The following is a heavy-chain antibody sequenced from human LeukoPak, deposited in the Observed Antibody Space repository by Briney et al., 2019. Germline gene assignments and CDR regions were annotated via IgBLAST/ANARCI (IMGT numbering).Heavy chain of an antibody. CDR1: GYSFTSYW. CDR3: ARQDVAVAGTTNYFDY. J-gene: IGHJ4*02. Sequence: GESLKISCKGSGYSFTSYWIGWVRQMPGKGLEWMGIIYPGDSDTRYSPSFQGQVTISADKSIGTAYLQWSSLKASDTAMYYCARQDVAVAGTTNYFDYWGQGTLVTVSS. V-gene: IGHV5-51*01. CDR2: IYPGDSDT. D-gene: IGHD6-19*01.